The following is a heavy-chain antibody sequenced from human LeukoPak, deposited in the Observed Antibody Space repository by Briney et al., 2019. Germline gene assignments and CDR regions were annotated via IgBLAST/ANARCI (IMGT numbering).Heavy chain of an antibody. J-gene: IGHJ3*02. D-gene: IGHD3-3*01. CDR2: IYYSGSTY. CDR1: GGSISRGDYY. Sequence: SETLSLTCTVSGGSISRGDYYWSWIRQSPGKGLEWIGCIYYSGSTYYYNPSLKSRITISVDTSKNQFSLKLSSVTAADTAVYYCARRPFDFWSGYYAFDIWGQGTMVTVSS. CDR3: ARRPFDFWSGYYAFDI. V-gene: IGHV4-30-4*08.